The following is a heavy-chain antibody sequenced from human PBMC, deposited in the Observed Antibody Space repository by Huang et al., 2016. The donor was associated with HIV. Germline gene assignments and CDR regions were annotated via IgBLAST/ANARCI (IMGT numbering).Heavy chain of an antibody. CDR3: ARGGNTVGYFDN. CDR2: SYSGGTT. J-gene: IGHJ4*02. Sequence: EVQLVESGGGLIQPGGSLRLSCAASGFTVSGTYMSWVRQAPRKGLGWVSVSYSGGTTYVADSVKGRFTFPRDNSKNTVYLQMNSLRADDTAVYYCARGGNTVGYFDNWGQGTLVTVSS. V-gene: IGHV3-53*01. CDR1: GFTVSGTY. D-gene: IGHD1-26*01.